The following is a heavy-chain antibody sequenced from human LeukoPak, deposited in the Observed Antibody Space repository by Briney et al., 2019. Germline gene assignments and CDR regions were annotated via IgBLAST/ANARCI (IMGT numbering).Heavy chain of an antibody. V-gene: IGHV1-58*02. D-gene: IGHD3-3*01. CDR2: IVVGSGNT. CDR3: AAAQGAYYDFWSGYYTLGQSWFDP. J-gene: IGHJ5*02. CDR1: GFTFTSSA. Sequence: GSSVKVSCKASGFTFTSSAMQWVRQARGQRLELIGWIVVGSGNTNYAQKFQESVTITRDMSTSTAYMELSSLRSEDTAVYYCAAAQGAYYDFWSGYYTLGQSWFDPWGQGTLVTVSS.